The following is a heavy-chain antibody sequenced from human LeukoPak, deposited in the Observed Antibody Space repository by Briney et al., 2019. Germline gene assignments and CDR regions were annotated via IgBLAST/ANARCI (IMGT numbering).Heavy chain of an antibody. Sequence: GGSLRLSCAASGFTFSSYWMSWVRQAPGKGLEWVANIKQDGSEKYYVDSVKGRFTISRDNAKNSLYLQMDSLRAEDTAVYYCARDQRDIVAAIGGPGYWGQGTLVTVSS. V-gene: IGHV3-7*01. CDR2: IKQDGSEK. J-gene: IGHJ4*02. D-gene: IGHD5-12*01. CDR1: GFTFSSYW. CDR3: ARDQRDIVAAIGGPGY.